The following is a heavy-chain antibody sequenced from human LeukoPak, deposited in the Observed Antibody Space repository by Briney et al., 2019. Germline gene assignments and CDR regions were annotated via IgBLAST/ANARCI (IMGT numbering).Heavy chain of an antibody. J-gene: IGHJ6*03. CDR2: IYTSGST. CDR1: GGSISSGSYY. Sequence: SETLSLTCTVSGGSISSGSYYWSWIRQPAGKGLEWIGRIYTSGSTNYNPSLKSRVTISVDTSKNQFSLKLSSVTAADTAVYYCALEYDYPPSQRYYMDVWGKGTTVTVSS. CDR3: ALEYDYPPSQRYYMDV. V-gene: IGHV4-61*02. D-gene: IGHD5-12*01.